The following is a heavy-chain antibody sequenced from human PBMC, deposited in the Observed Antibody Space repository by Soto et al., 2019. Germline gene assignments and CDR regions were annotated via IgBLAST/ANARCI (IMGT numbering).Heavy chain of an antibody. J-gene: IGHJ6*02. Sequence: GGSLRLSCAASGFTFSSYSMNWVRQAPGKGLEWVSSISSSSSYIYYADSVKGRFTISRDNAKNSLYLQMNSLRAEDTAVYYCATDSVRGTEGYYHYYGMDVWGQGTTVTVSS. D-gene: IGHD3-10*01. CDR3: ATDSVRGTEGYYHYYGMDV. CDR1: GFTFSSYS. V-gene: IGHV3-21*01. CDR2: ISSSSSYI.